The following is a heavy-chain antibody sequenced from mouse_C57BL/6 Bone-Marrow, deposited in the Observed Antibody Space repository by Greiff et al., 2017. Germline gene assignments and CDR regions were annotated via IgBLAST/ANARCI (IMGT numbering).Heavy chain of an antibody. CDR3: SRSPCIYLYGSWYCIAY. Sequence: QVQLQQPGAELVRPGASVKLSCKASGYTFTSYWMHWVKQRPGQGLEWIGMIHPNSGSTNYNEKFKSKATLTVDKSSSTAYMQLSSLTSEDSAVYYISRSPCIYLYGSWYCIAYWGQGTLVTVTA. CDR1: GYTFTSYW. V-gene: IGHV1-64*01. J-gene: IGHJ3*01. CDR2: IHPNSGST. D-gene: IGHD1-1*01.